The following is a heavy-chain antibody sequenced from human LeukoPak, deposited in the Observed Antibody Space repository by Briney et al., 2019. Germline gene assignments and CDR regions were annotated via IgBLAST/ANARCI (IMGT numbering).Heavy chain of an antibody. CDR1: GYTFTGYY. D-gene: IGHD3-3*01. J-gene: IGHJ5*02. CDR2: INPNGGAT. V-gene: IGHV1-2*02. Sequence: SVKFSCKASGYTFTGYYLHWVRQAPGQGGEWMGWINPNGGATNSAQKVQYRVTMTTATTPRTTNMDVRRLRSDHSAVSYCARGGPVLANWFDPWGPGTLVTVSS. CDR3: ARGGPVLANWFDP.